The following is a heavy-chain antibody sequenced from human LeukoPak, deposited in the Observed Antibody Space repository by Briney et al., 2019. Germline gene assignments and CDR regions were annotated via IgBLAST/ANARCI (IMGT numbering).Heavy chain of an antibody. CDR3: ARHDWFAP. CDR2: IYSGGNT. CDR1: GFTVSGDY. J-gene: IGHJ5*02. Sequence: RSGGSLRLSYAASGFTVSGDYMSWVRQAPGRGLEWVSVIYSGGNTYYTDSVKGRFTISRDNSKNTLYLQMNSLRAEDTAVYYCARHDWFAPWGQGTLVTVSS. V-gene: IGHV3-66*04.